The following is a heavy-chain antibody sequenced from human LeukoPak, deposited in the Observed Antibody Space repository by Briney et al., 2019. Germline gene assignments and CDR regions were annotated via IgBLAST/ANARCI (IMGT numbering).Heavy chain of an antibody. J-gene: IGHJ4*02. CDR1: GYSISSGYY. D-gene: IGHD3-22*01. Sequence: SETLSLTCTVSGYSISSGYYWGWIRQPPGKGLEWIGSIYHSGSTYYNPSLKSRVTISVDTSENQFSLKLSSVTAADTAVYYCARDPDSSGYSYYFDYWGQGTLVTVSS. CDR2: IYHSGST. V-gene: IGHV4-38-2*02. CDR3: ARDPDSSGYSYYFDY.